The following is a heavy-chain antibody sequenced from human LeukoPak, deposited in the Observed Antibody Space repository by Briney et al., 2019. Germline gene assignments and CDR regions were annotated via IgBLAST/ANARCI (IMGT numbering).Heavy chain of an antibody. D-gene: IGHD3-22*01. CDR1: GFTFSGHW. CDR3: ATPLDYHDNSGFHQGGD. J-gene: IGHJ4*02. CDR2: IKEDGSKK. Sequence: QPGGSLRLSCAASGFTFSGHWMTWVRQAPGKGLEWVANIKEDGSKKNYVDSVKGRFTISRDNAKNSPYLQMTSLRAEDTAMYYCATPLDYHDNSGFHQGGDWGQGTLVTVSS. V-gene: IGHV3-7*03.